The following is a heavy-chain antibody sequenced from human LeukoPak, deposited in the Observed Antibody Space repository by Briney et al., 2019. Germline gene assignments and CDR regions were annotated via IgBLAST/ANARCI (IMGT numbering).Heavy chain of an antibody. CDR2: INHSGST. CDR3: ARVYDALDY. J-gene: IGHJ4*02. Sequence: SETLSLTCVVYGGSFSGYYWSWIRQPPGKGLEWIGEINHSGSTNYNPSLKSRVTISVETSKNQFSLKLSSVTAADTAVYFCARVYDALDYWGQGTLVTVSS. V-gene: IGHV4-34*01. CDR1: GGSFSGYY. D-gene: IGHD1-1*01.